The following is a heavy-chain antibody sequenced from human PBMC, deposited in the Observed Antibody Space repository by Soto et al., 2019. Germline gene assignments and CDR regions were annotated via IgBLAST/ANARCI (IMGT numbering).Heavy chain of an antibody. D-gene: IGHD6-19*01. CDR3: ARDGPHIAVDYYYGMDV. CDR1: GYTFTSYA. CDR2: INAGNGNT. Sequence: QVQLVQSGAEVKKPGASVKVSCKASGYTFTSYAMHWVRQAPGQRLEWMGWINAGNGNTKYSQKFQGRVTITRDTSESTAYMELSSLRSEDTAVYYCARDGPHIAVDYYYGMDVWGQGTPVTVSS. J-gene: IGHJ6*02. V-gene: IGHV1-3*01.